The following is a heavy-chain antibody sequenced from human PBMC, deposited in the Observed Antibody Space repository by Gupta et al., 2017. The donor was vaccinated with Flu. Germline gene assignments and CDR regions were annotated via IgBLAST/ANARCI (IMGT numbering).Heavy chain of an antibody. CDR1: GFTFSDSY. CDR3: ARGFALDS. J-gene: IGHJ4*02. D-gene: IGHD3-3*01. V-gene: IGHV3-7*01. Sequence: SGFTFSDSYMSWARQVPGKEGLEWVANIRKDASASYYVDSVRGRFTISRDNSKNSLYLQMDGLRAEDTAVYYCARGFALDSWGQGTLVTVSS. CDR2: IRKDASAS.